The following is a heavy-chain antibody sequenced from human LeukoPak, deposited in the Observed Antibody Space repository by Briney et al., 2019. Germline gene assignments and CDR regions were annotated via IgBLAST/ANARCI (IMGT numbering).Heavy chain of an antibody. D-gene: IGHD3-10*01. CDR3: ARHNSGSYYNWFDP. CDR2: INPNSGGT. CDR1: GYTFTSYG. V-gene: IGHV1-2*02. J-gene: IGHJ5*02. Sequence: ASVKVSCKASGYTFTSYGISWVRQAPGQGLEWMGWINPNSGGTNYAQKFQGRVTMTRDTSISTAYMELSRLRSDDTAVYYCARHNSGSYYNWFDPWGQGTLVTVSS.